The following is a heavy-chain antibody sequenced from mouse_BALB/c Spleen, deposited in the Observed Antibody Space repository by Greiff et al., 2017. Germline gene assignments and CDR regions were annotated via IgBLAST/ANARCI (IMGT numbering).Heavy chain of an antibody. CDR2: IYPYNGGT. D-gene: IGHD2-3*01. Sequence: EVQLQQSGPELVKPGASVKISCKASGYTFTDYNMHWVKQSHGKSLEWIGYIYPYNGGTGYNQKFKSKATLTVDNSSSTAYMELRSLTSEDSAVYYCARLDDGYYGYFDVWGAGTTVTVSS. J-gene: IGHJ1*01. CDR1: GYTFTDYN. V-gene: IGHV1S29*02. CDR3: ARLDDGYYGYFDV.